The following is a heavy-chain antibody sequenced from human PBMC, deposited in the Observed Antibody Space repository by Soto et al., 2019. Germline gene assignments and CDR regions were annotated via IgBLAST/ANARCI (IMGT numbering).Heavy chain of an antibody. CDR3: TRGPPRVQWFDP. Sequence: SETLSLTCTVSGGAFSSGTYYWSWIRQPPGKGLEWIGHINFTGSTNYNPSLKTRVTMPLHTSRNQVSLKLSSVTAADTAVYYCTRGPPRVQWFDPWGLGTLVTVSS. V-gene: IGHV4-61*01. CDR1: GGAFSSGTYY. J-gene: IGHJ5*02. CDR2: INFTGST.